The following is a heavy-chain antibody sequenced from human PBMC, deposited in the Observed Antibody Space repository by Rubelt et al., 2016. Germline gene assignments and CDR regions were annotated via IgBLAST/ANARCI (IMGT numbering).Heavy chain of an antibody. CDR2: GET. Sequence: GETIYAQKFQGRVTMTEDTSTDTAYMELSSLRSEDTAVYYCARHARVRQWLAANWFDPWGQGTLVTVSS. D-gene: IGHD6-19*01. J-gene: IGHJ5*02. CDR3: ARHARVRQWLAANWFDP. V-gene: IGHV1-24*01.